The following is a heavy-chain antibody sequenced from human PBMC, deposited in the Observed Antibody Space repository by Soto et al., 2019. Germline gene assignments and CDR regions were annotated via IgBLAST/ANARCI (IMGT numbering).Heavy chain of an antibody. Sequence: SETLSLTCTVSGGSISSSSYYWGWIRQPPGTGLEWIGEINHSGSTNYNPSLKSRVTISVDRSKNQFSLKLSSVTAADTAVYYCAAGGGLPRYYWGQGTLVTVSS. J-gene: IGHJ4*02. CDR2: INHSGST. D-gene: IGHD5-12*01. V-gene: IGHV4-39*07. CDR1: GGSISSSSYY. CDR3: AAGGGLPRYY.